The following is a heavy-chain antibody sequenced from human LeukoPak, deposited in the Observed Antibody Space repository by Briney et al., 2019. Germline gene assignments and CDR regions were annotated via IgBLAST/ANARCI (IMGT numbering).Heavy chain of an antibody. CDR3: ARREYYNLGSFPFDF. D-gene: IGHD3-10*01. V-gene: IGHV4-34*01. Sequence: PSETLSLTCAVSGGPFSGYFWSWIRQSSGKGLEWIGEIHNSGTTNYNPSLNSRVTISEDTSKNQFYLNLSSVTAADTAVYYCARREYYNLGSFPFDFWGQGTLVTVSS. J-gene: IGHJ4*02. CDR2: IHNSGTT. CDR1: GGPFSGYF.